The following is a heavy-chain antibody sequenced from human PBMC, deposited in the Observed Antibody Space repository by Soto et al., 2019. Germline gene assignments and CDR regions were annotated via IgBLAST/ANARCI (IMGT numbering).Heavy chain of an antibody. D-gene: IGHD5-18*01. CDR1: GFTFSSYG. CDR3: AKVKAGYNYGLGTLDF. V-gene: IGHV3-30*18. Sequence: LRLSCAASGFTFSSYGMHWVRQAPGRGLEWVAVTSHDGSHKYHVDSVKGRFTISKDNSKNTLYLQMNSLRAEDTAVYYCAKVKAGYNYGLGTLDFWGQGTLVTVSS. J-gene: IGHJ4*02. CDR2: TSHDGSHK.